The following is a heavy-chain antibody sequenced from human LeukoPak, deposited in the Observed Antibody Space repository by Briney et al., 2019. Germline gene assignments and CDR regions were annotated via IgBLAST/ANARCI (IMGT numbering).Heavy chain of an antibody. J-gene: IGHJ5*02. CDR2: ISGSGGKT. CDR1: GFTFSRYS. D-gene: IGHD3-22*01. Sequence: GGSLRLSCAASGFTFSRYSMTWVRQAPGKGLEWVSLISGSGGKTYYADSVKGRFTISKDNSKNTLYLQMDSLRVEDTAVYYCAKDPVDYYDSGGYYLNWLVPWGQGTLVTVSS. CDR3: AKDPVDYYDSGGYYLNWLVP. V-gene: IGHV3-23*01.